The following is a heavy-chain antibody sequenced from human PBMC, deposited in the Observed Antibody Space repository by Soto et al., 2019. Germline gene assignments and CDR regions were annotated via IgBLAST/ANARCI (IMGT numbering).Heavy chain of an antibody. CDR2: IIPIFGTA. V-gene: IGHV1-69*13. Sequence: GXSXKVSFTASGGTXISYAIRSVRQAPGQGLEWMGGIIPIFGTANYAQKFQGRVTITADESTSTAYMELSSLRSEDTAVYYCARDLRVTPPIYGFDYWGQGTLGTVSS. D-gene: IGHD4-4*01. CDR1: GGTXISYA. J-gene: IGHJ4*02. CDR3: ARDLRVTPPIYGFDY.